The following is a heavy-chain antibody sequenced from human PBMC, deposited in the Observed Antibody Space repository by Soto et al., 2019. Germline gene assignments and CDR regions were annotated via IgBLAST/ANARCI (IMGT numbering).Heavy chain of an antibody. CDR2: MNPNSGNT. V-gene: IGHV1-8*01. Sequence: ASVKVSCKASGYTFTSYDINWVRQATGQGLEWMGWMNPNSGNTGYAQKFQGRVTMTRNTSISTAYMEQSSLRSEDTAVYYCARADRYCSGGSCYSDAFDIWGQGTMVTVSS. CDR3: ARADRYCSGGSCYSDAFDI. D-gene: IGHD2-15*01. CDR1: GYTFTSYD. J-gene: IGHJ3*02.